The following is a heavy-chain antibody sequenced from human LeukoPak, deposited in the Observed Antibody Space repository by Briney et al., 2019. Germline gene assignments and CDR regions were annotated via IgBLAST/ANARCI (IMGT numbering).Heavy chain of an antibody. CDR1: GFTFSSYA. CDR2: VSYDGSNK. J-gene: IGHJ4*02. D-gene: IGHD2-2*01. CDR3: AKIPAAMGVDY. V-gene: IGHV3-30*04. Sequence: GRSLRLSCAASGFTFSSYAMHWVRQAPGKGLEWVAVVSYDGSNKHSADSVKGRFTISRDNSKNTLYLQMNSLRAEDTAVYYCAKIPAAMGVDYWGQGTLVTVSS.